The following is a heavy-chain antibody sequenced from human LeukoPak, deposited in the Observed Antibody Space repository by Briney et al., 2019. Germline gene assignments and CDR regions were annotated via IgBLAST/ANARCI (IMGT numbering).Heavy chain of an antibody. CDR1: GFTLSSYW. V-gene: IGHV3-74*01. D-gene: IGHD2-2*01. Sequence: GGSLRLSCAASGFTLSSYWMHWVRQAPGKGLVWVSRINSDGSSTSYADSVKGRFITSRDNAKNTLYLQMNSLRAEDTAVYYCARTKGYRSSSSCYGTGGIPYDYWGQGTLVTVSS. CDR3: ARTKGYRSSSSCYGTGGIPYDY. CDR2: INSDGSST. J-gene: IGHJ4*02.